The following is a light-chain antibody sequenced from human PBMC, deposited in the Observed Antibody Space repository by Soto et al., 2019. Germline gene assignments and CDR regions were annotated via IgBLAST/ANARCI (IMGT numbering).Light chain of an antibody. Sequence: AIQMTQSPSSLSASVGDRVTITCRASQDIRNDLGWYQQKPGKTPKLLIFAASSLQSGVPSRCSGSGSGTDFTLTISSLQHEDFATYYCLQDFNYPWTFGQGTKVEIE. V-gene: IGKV1-6*01. CDR1: QDIRND. CDR2: AAS. J-gene: IGKJ1*01. CDR3: LQDFNYPWT.